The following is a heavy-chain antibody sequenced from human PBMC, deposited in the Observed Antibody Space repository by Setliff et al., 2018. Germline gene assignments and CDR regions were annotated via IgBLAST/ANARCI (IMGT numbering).Heavy chain of an antibody. V-gene: IGHV4-59*08. Sequence: ETLSLTCAAHGGSFSDYYWSWIRQPPGKGLEFIGYVYYSGTANYSPSLRSRLTISVDTSKNQFSLKLSSVTAADTAVYYCARLEAVRRFWSGYYYDYYYYYMDVWGKGTTVTVSS. CDR2: VYYSGTA. CDR3: ARLEAVRRFWSGYYYDYYYYYMDV. J-gene: IGHJ6*03. CDR1: GGSFSDYY. D-gene: IGHD3-3*01.